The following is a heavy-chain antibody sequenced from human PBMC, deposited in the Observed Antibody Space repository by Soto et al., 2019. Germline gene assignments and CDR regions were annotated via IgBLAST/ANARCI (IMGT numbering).Heavy chain of an antibody. CDR1: GYTFTNYA. D-gene: IGHD6-13*01. CDR2: ISAYNGNT. J-gene: IGHJ4*02. Sequence: QVQLVQAGAEVKKPGAAVKGSCKASGYTFTNYAFSWVRQAPGQGLEWMGWISAYNGNTNYPQKLQGRVTMTTDTSTSTAYMELRSLRSDDTAVYYCARDLAAAGPFDCWGQGTLVPVSS. CDR3: ARDLAAAGPFDC. V-gene: IGHV1-18*01.